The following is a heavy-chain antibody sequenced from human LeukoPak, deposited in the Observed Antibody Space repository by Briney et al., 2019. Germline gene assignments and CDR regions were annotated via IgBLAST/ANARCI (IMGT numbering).Heavy chain of an antibody. CDR1: GGSFSGYY. Sequence: SETLSFTCAVYGGSFSGYYWSWIRQPPGKGLEWIGEINHSGSTNYNPSLKSRVTISVDTSKNQFSLKLSSVTAADTAVYYCARGTYYYDSSGYHNDAFDIWGQGTMVTVSS. J-gene: IGHJ3*02. D-gene: IGHD3-22*01. CDR2: INHSGST. CDR3: ARGTYYYDSSGYHNDAFDI. V-gene: IGHV4-34*01.